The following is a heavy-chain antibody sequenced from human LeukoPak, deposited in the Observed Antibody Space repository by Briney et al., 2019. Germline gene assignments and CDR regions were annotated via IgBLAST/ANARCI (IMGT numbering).Heavy chain of an antibody. CDR2: ISGSGGST. CDR3: AKDSMVRGVYVYYFDY. J-gene: IGHJ4*02. Sequence: PGGSLRLSCAASGFTFSSYAMSRVRQAPGKGLEWVSAISGSGGSTYYADSVKGRFTISRDNSKNTLYLQMNSLRAEDTAVYYCAKDSMVRGVYVYYFDYWGQGTLVTVSS. CDR1: GFTFSSYA. V-gene: IGHV3-23*01. D-gene: IGHD3-10*01.